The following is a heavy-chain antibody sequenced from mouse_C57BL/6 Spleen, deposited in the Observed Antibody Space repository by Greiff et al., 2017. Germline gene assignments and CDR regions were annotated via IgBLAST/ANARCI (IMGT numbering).Heavy chain of an antibody. D-gene: IGHD1-1*01. V-gene: IGHV14-2*01. CDR3: ARVYYYGSSWGYFDY. Sequence: EVQLVESGAELVKPGASVKLSCTASGFNIKDYYMHWVKQRTEQGLEWIGRIDPEDGDTKYAPKFQGKATITADTSSNTAYLQLSSLTSEDTAVYYCARVYYYGSSWGYFDYWGQGTTLTVSS. CDR1: GFNIKDYY. CDR2: IDPEDGDT. J-gene: IGHJ2*01.